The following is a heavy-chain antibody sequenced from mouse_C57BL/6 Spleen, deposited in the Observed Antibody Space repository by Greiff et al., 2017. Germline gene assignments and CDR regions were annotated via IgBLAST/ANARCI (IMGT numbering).Heavy chain of an antibody. D-gene: IGHD1-1*01. CDR1: GYTFTSYW. J-gene: IGHJ1*03. Sequence: QVQLQQPGAELVKPGASVKLSCKASGYTFTSYWMHWVKQRPGQGLEWIGMIHPNSGSTNYNEKFKSKATLTVDESSSTAYMQLSSLTSEDSAVYYCARLGITTVGGFDVWGTGTTVTVSS. CDR3: ARLGITTVGGFDV. V-gene: IGHV1-64*01. CDR2: IHPNSGST.